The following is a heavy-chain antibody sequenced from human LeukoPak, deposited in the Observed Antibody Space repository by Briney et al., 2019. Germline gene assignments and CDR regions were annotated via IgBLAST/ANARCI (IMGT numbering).Heavy chain of an antibody. J-gene: IGHJ4*02. CDR2: ISSSSSSI. D-gene: IGHD1-26*01. CDR3: ARDDINSGSYYPWGVDF. Sequence: GGSLRLSCAASRFTVTSNYMSWVRQAPGKGLEWVSSISSSSSSIYYADSVKGRFIISRDNAKNSVYLQMNSLRAEDTAAYYCARDDINSGSYYPWGVDFWGRGTLVTVSA. CDR1: RFTVTSNY. V-gene: IGHV3-21*06.